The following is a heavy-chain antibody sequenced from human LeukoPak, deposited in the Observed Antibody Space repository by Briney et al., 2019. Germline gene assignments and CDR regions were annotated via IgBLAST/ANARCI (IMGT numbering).Heavy chain of an antibody. Sequence: PGGSLRLSCAASGFTFSSYPMSWVRQAPGKGLEWVSYITTTSSQIYYGDSVKGRFTISRDNAKNSLYLQMNSLRAEDTAVYYCARGMGSSSSSIDNWGQGTLVTVSS. V-gene: IGHV3-21*01. J-gene: IGHJ4*02. CDR3: ARGMGSSSSSIDN. D-gene: IGHD6-13*01. CDR2: ITTTSSQI. CDR1: GFTFSSYP.